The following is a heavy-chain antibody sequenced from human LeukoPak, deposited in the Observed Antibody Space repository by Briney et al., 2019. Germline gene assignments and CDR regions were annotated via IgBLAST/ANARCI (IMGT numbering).Heavy chain of an antibody. J-gene: IGHJ4*02. D-gene: IGHD3-9*01. V-gene: IGHV3-21*01. CDR1: GFTFSSYS. Sequence: GGSLRLSCAASGFTFSSYSMNWVRQAPGKGLEWVSSISSSSSFLYYADSVKGRFTISRDNAKNSLYLQMNSLRAEDTAVYYCARTYYDILTGYYYFDCWGQGTLVTVSS. CDR3: ARTYYDILTGYYYFDC. CDR2: ISSSSSFL.